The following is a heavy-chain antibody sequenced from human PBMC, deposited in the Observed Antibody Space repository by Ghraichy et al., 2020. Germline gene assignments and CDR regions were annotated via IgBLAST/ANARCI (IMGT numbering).Heavy chain of an antibody. Sequence: ASVKGSCKASGYTFTGYGITWVRQAPGQGLEWMGWIGAYSDNTNYARKLQGRVTMTTDTSTTTAYMELRTLRSDDTAVYYCARAGESTWHNYGLDVWGQGTTVTVSS. CDR2: IGAYSDNT. J-gene: IGHJ6*02. V-gene: IGHV1-18*01. CDR3: ARAGESTWHNYGLDV. CDR1: GYTFTGYG. D-gene: IGHD2/OR15-2a*01.